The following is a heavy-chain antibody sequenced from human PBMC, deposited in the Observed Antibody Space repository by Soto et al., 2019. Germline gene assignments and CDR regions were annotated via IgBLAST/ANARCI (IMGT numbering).Heavy chain of an antibody. J-gene: IGHJ2*01. CDR3: ARHAGDIRITMVRGVINYWYFDL. CDR2: IYYSGST. CDR1: GGSISSYY. D-gene: IGHD3-10*01. Sequence: PSETLSLTCTVSGGSISSYYWSWIRQPPGKGLEWIGYIYYSGSTNYNPSLKSRVTISVDTSKNQFSLKLSSVTAADTAVYYCARHAGDIRITMVRGVINYWYFDLWGRGTLVTVSS. V-gene: IGHV4-59*08.